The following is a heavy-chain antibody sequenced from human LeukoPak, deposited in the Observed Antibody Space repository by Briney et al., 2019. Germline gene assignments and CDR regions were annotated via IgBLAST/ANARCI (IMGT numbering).Heavy chain of an antibody. Sequence: ASVKVSCKASGYTFTSYGISWVRQAPGQGLEWMGWISAYNGNTNYAQKLQGRVTMTTDTSTSTAYMELSSLRSEDTAVYYCARPRADLRLGELPYDYWGQGTLVTVSS. V-gene: IGHV1-18*01. CDR3: ARPRADLRLGELPYDY. CDR2: ISAYNGNT. J-gene: IGHJ4*02. CDR1: GYTFTSYG. D-gene: IGHD3-16*01.